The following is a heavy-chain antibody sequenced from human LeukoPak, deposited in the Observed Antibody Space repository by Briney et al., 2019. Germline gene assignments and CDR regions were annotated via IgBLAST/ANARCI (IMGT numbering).Heavy chain of an antibody. V-gene: IGHV3-23*01. Sequence: PGGSLRLSCAASGFTFSSYGMSWVRQAPGKGLEWVSAISGSGGSTYYADSVKGRFTISRDNAKNTLYLQMNSLRAEDTAVYYCARVFHLIDHWGQGTLVTVTS. CDR2: ISGSGGST. CDR1: GFTFSSYG. CDR3: ARVFHLIDH. J-gene: IGHJ4*02.